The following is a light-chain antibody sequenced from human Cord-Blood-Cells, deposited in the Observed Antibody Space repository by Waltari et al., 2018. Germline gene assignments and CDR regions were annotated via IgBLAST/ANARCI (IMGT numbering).Light chain of an antibody. CDR1: QGISNY. V-gene: IGKV1-27*01. CDR3: QKYNSAPWT. J-gene: IGKJ1*01. Sequence: DIHMTQSPSSLSASVGDRVTITCRASQGISNYLAWYQQKPGKVPKLLIYAASTLQSGVPSRCSGSGSGTDFTLTISSLQPEDVATYYWQKYNSAPWTFGQGTKVEIK. CDR2: AAS.